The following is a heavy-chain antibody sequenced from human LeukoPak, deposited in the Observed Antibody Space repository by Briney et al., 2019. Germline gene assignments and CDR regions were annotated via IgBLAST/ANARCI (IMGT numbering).Heavy chain of an antibody. V-gene: IGHV1-24*01. D-gene: IGHD3-22*01. Sequence: ASLKVSCNISGYTLTDFSMHWVRQAPGKGLEWMGGFNREDDEAIYAPHFQGRVTVTEDTSTDTAYVELSSLRSEDTAVYYCATLDSYYNNSGRPLVPDWGQGTLVTVSS. CDR2: FNREDDEA. J-gene: IGHJ4*02. CDR3: ATLDSYYNNSGRPLVPD. CDR1: GYTLTDFS.